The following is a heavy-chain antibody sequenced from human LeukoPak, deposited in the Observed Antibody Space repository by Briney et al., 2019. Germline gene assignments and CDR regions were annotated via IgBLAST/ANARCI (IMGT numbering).Heavy chain of an antibody. D-gene: IGHD1-26*01. CDR3: ARNSGSYHIPWYYFDY. CDR1: GYSISSGYY. V-gene: IGHV4-38-2*02. CDR2: IYHSGST. J-gene: IGHJ4*02. Sequence: SETLSLTCTVSGYSISSGYYWGWIRQPPGQGLEWIGSIYHSGSTYYNPSLKSRVTISVDTSKNQFSLKLSSVTAADTAVYYCARNSGSYHIPWYYFDYWGQGTLVTVSS.